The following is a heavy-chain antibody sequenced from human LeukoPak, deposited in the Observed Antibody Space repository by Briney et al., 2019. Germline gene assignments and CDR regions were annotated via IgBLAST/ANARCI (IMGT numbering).Heavy chain of an antibody. J-gene: IGHJ4*02. CDR2: LSYDGSNK. D-gene: IGHD2-2*01. V-gene: IGHV3-30*18. CDR3: AKDGRDCSSSSCYQDY. CDR1: GFTFSSYG. Sequence: PGGSRRLACAASGFTFSSYGMHWVRQAPGNGLERVAALSYDGSNKYYADSVKGRFTISRDNSKNTLYLQMNSLRAEDTAVYYCAKDGRDCSSSSCYQDYWGQGTLVTVSS.